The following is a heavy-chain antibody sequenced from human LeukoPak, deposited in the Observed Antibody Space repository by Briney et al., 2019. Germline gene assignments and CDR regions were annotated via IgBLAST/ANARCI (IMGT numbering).Heavy chain of an antibody. D-gene: IGHD3-22*01. V-gene: IGHV2-5*01. CDR3: AHGADFSDNSGYYHYAALAN. CDR1: GFSLSTAGVG. J-gene: IGHJ4*02. CDR2: IFWNDDK. Sequence: SGPTLLKPTQTLTLTCTFSGFSLSTAGVGVGWIRQPPGKALEWLSLIFWNDDKRYSPSLETRLTITKDTSKNQVVLTMTNMDPVDTATYYCAHGADFSDNSGYYHYAALANWGQGSLVTVSS.